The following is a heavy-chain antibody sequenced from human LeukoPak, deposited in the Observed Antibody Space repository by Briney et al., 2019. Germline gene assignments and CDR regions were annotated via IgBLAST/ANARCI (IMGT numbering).Heavy chain of an antibody. V-gene: IGHV3-23*01. J-gene: IGHJ4*02. Sequence: GGSLRLSCAASGVTLRNYAMSWVRQAPGKGLEWVSSISGSGDYIHYAESVKGRFSISRDNPENTLYLQMNSLRAEDTAVYYCVFGTAVAGDTYFDYWGQGTLVTVSS. CDR2: ISGSGDYI. CDR3: VFGTAVAGDTYFDY. CDR1: GVTLRNYA. D-gene: IGHD6-19*01.